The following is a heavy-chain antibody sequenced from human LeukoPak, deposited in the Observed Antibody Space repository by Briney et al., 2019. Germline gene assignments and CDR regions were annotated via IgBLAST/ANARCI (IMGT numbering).Heavy chain of an antibody. J-gene: IGHJ3*02. Sequence: GGSLRLSCAASGFTFSSYWMSWVRQAPGKGLEWVANIKQDGSEKYYVDSVKGRFTISRDNAKNSLYLQMNSLRAEDTAVYYCARGGVVPAAHHDAFDIGGQGTRVTVAS. CDR2: IKQDGSEK. CDR1: GFTFSSYW. CDR3: ARGGVVPAAHHDAFDI. D-gene: IGHD2-2*01. V-gene: IGHV3-7*01.